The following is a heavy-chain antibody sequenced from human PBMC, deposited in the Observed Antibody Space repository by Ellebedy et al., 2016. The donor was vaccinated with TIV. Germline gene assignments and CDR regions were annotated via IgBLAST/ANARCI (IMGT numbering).Heavy chain of an antibody. J-gene: IGHJ4*02. CDR2: ISRSSNI. CDR1: GFTFSSYS. CDR3: ARDGAAYCGGDCQYPFDY. Sequence: GESLKISCAAYGFTFSSYSMNWVRQSPGKGLEWVSYISRSSNIYYADSVKGRFTISRDNAKNSLYLQMNSLKDEDTAVYYCARDGAAYCGGDCQYPFDYWGQGTLVTVSS. V-gene: IGHV3-48*02. D-gene: IGHD2-21*02.